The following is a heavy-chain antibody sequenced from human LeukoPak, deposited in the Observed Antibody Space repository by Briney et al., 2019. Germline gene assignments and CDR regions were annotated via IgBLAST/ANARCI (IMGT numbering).Heavy chain of an antibody. CDR2: IFSNDEK. CDR3: ARIPYSSGCYFFDC. CDR1: GFSLSNARMG. J-gene: IGHJ4*02. D-gene: IGHD6-19*01. Sequence: SGPTLVNPTETLTLTCIVSGFSLSNARMGGSWIRQPPGKALEWLAHIFSNDEKSYSTSLKSRLTISTDTSKSQVVLTMTNMDPVDTATYYCARIPYSSGCYFFDCWGQGTLVTVSS. V-gene: IGHV2-26*01.